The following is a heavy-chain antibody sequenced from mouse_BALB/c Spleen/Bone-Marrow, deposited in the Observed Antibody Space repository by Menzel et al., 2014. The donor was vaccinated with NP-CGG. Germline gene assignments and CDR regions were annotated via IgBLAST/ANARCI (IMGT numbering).Heavy chain of an antibody. Sequence: VQLLQFAAELVKPGGSVKLSCTASGFNIKDAYMHWARQRPEQGPEWIGRVNPANGNTEYDPKFQGKATITANTSPNPPCLQLSGLASEGTAGYYNVRSPGQVNFWGQGTLVTVSA. V-gene: IGHV14-3*02. CDR1: GFNIKDAY. D-gene: IGHD3-3*01. CDR3: VRSPGQVNF. J-gene: IGHJ3*01. CDR2: VNPANGNT.